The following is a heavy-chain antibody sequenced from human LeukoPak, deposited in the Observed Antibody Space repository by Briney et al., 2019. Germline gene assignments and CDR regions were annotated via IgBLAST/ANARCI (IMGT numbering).Heavy chain of an antibody. CDR1: GGSFSGYY. CDR3: ARVTGYMIEDYFDY. D-gene: IGHD3-9*01. J-gene: IGHJ4*02. V-gene: IGHV4-34*01. CDR2: INHSGST. Sequence: PSETLSLTCAVYGGSFSGYYWSWIRQPPGKGLEWIGEINHSGSTNYNPSLKSRVTISVDTSKNQFSLKLSSVTAADTAVYYCARVTGYMIEDYFDYWGQGTLVTVSS.